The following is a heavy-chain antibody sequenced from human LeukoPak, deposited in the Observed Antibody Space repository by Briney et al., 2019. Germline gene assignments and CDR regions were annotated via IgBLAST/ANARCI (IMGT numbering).Heavy chain of an antibody. V-gene: IGHV4-61*02. Sequence: PSQTLSLTCTVSGGSISSGSYYWSWIRQPAGKGLEWIGRIYTSGSTNYNPSLKSRVTISVDTSKNQFSLKLSSVTAADTAVYYCATLKGDYYDFWSGYHQFDYWGQGTLVTVSS. J-gene: IGHJ4*02. D-gene: IGHD3-3*01. CDR2: IYTSGST. CDR3: ATLKGDYYDFWSGYHQFDY. CDR1: GGSISSGSYY.